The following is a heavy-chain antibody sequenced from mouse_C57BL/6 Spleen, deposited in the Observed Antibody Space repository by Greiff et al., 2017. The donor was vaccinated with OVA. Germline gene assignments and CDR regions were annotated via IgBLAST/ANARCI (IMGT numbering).Heavy chain of an antibody. CDR1: GYTFTDYE. CDR3: TRVTTVGDAMDY. D-gene: IGHD1-1*01. J-gene: IGHJ4*01. V-gene: IGHV1-15*01. CDR2: IDPETGGT. Sequence: QVHVKQSGAELVRPGASVTLSCKASGYTFTDYEMHWVKQTPVHGLEWIGAIDPETGGTAYNQKFKGKAILTADKSSSTAYMELRSLTSEDSAVYYCTRVTTVGDAMDYWGQGTSVTVSS.